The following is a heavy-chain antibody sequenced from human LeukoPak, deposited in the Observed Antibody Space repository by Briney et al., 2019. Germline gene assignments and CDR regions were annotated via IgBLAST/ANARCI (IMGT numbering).Heavy chain of an antibody. CDR2: IISDGSGS. CDR3: ARGGLLDGMDV. V-gene: IGHV3-74*01. Sequence: PGGSLRLSCAASGFAFSDYWMHWVRQAPGKGPVWVSRIISDGSGSTYADSVKGRFTTSRDNAKNTLYLQMNSLRAEDTAVYYCARGGLLDGMDVWGQGTTVTVSS. J-gene: IGHJ6*02. CDR1: GFAFSDYW. D-gene: IGHD1-26*01.